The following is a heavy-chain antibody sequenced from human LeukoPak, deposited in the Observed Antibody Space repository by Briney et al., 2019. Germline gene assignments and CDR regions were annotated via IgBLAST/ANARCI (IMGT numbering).Heavy chain of an antibody. CDR1: GFIFSSYW. CDR2: IIGSGNSI. J-gene: IGHJ4*02. CDR3: AKADISDSWYSLFDY. Sequence: GGSLRLSCAASGFIFSSYWMHWVRHAPGKGLAWVASIIGSGNSIYYAESVKGRFTISRDNSKNEVYLQMKGLRAGDTGVYYCAKADISDSWYSLFDYWGQGTQVTVSS. D-gene: IGHD1-26*01. V-gene: IGHV3-23*01.